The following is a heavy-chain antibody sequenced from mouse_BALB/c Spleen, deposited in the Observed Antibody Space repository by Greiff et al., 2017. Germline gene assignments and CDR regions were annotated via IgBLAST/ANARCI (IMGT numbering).Heavy chain of an antibody. Sequence: QVQLQQSGAELVKPGASVKLSCKASGYTFTSYYMYWVKQRPGQGLEWIGETNPSNGGTNFNEKFKSKATLTVDKSSSTAYMQLSSLTSEDSAVYYCTRSGNYEGYYAMDYWGQGTTLTVSS. V-gene: IGHV1S81*02. CDR1: GYTFTSYY. J-gene: IGHJ4*01. CDR2: TNPSNGGT. D-gene: IGHD2-1*01. CDR3: TRSGNYEGYYAMDY.